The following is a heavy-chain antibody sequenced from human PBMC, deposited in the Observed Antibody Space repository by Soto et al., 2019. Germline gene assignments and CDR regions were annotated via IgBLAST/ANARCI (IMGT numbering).Heavy chain of an antibody. CDR3: TTGGPDYDFWSGYGIDY. Sequence: EVQLVESGGGLVKPGGSLRLSCAASGFTFSNAWMSWVRQAPGKGLEWVGRIKSKTDGGTTDYAAPVKGRFTISRDDSKNTLYLQMNSLKTEDTAVYYCTTGGPDYDFWSGYGIDYWGKGTLVTVSS. D-gene: IGHD3-3*01. CDR1: GFTFSNAW. V-gene: IGHV3-15*01. J-gene: IGHJ4*02. CDR2: IKSKTDGGTT.